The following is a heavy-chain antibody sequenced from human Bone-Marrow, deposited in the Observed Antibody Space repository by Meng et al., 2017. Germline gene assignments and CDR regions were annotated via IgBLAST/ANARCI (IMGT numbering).Heavy chain of an antibody. Sequence: SVKVSCKASGGTFSSYAISWVRQAPGQGLEWMGGIIPNFGTANYAQKFQGRVTITADESTSTAYMELSSLRSEDTAVYYCARASITMVRGVIIISSFDYWGQGTLVTVSS. V-gene: IGHV1-69*13. D-gene: IGHD3-10*01. CDR3: ARASITMVRGVIIISSFDY. CDR1: GGTFSSYA. CDR2: IIPNFGTA. J-gene: IGHJ4*02.